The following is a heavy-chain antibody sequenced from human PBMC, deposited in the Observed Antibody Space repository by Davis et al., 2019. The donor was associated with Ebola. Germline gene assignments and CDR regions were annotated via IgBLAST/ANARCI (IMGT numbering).Heavy chain of an antibody. CDR1: GGSFSGYY. CDR2: INHSGST. J-gene: IGHJ4*02. CDR3: ARAVAGSSWYGFDS. Sequence: SETLSLTCAVYGGSFSGYYWSWIRQPPGKGLEWIGDINHSGSTNYNPSLKSRATISVDTSKNQFSLKVNSVTAADTAVYYCARAVAGSSWYGFDSWGQGTLVTVSS. D-gene: IGHD6-13*01. V-gene: IGHV4-34*01.